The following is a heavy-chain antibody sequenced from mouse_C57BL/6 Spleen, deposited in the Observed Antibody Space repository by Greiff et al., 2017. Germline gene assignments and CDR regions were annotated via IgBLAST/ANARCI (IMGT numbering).Heavy chain of an antibody. D-gene: IGHD2-4*01. J-gene: IGHJ4*01. CDR2: IHPTSGST. CDR1: GSTFTSYW. V-gene: IGHV1-64*01. Sequence: QVQLQQSGAALVKPGASVKLSCKASGSTFTSYWMPWVKQRPGQGLEWIGMIHPTSGSTNYTEKFQSKATLTADKSTSTAYMQLRSRTAEDAAVYYCASSLGSYDYGWGQGTSVTVSS. CDR3: ASSLGSYDYG.